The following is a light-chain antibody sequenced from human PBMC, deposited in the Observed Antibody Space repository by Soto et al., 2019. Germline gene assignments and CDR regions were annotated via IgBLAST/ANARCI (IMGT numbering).Light chain of an antibody. CDR1: QNINIY. Sequence: IQLTQSPSSLSASVGDRVTVTCRASQNINIYLNWYQQKPGKAPTLLIYGASSLQSGVPSRFSGGASRTDFTLTISSLQAEDFATYYCQQSYRSPYTFGQGTRLEI. CDR2: GAS. V-gene: IGKV1-39*01. J-gene: IGKJ2*01. CDR3: QQSYRSPYT.